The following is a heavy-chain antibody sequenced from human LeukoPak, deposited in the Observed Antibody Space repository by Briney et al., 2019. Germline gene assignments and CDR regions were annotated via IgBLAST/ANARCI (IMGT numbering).Heavy chain of an antibody. CDR1: GFTFNTYN. Sequence: PGGSLRLSCAASGFTFNTYNMNWVRQAPGKGLEWVSSISSSSSYIYYADSVKGRFTISRDNAKNSLYLQMNSLRAEDTAVYYCARGRPLGANFWVYWGQGTLVTVSS. CDR2: ISSSSSYI. CDR3: ARGRPLGANFWVY. D-gene: IGHD3-16*01. J-gene: IGHJ4*02. V-gene: IGHV3-21*01.